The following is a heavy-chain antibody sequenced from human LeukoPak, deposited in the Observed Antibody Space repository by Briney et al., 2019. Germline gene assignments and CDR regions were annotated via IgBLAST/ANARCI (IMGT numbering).Heavy chain of an antibody. CDR2: IWYDRSNK. J-gene: IGHJ4*02. D-gene: IGHD1-26*01. V-gene: IGHV3-33*01. Sequence: PGRSLRLSCAASGFTFSSYGMHWVRQAPGKGLEWVAVIWYDRSNKYYADSVKGRFTISRDNSKNTLYLQMNSLRAEDTAVYYCARGYSGSYYARAWGWLHEENFDYWGQGTLVTVSS. CDR1: GFTFSSYG. CDR3: ARGYSGSYYARAWGWLHEENFDY.